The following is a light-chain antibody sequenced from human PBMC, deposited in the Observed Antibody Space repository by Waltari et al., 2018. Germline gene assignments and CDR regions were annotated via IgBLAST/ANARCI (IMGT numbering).Light chain of an antibody. Sequence: EIAMTQSPATLSVSPGEGVTLSCRASPDISTNLAWYQQKPGQAPRLLIFGASSRATGIPPRFSGSGSGTEFTLTISSLQSEDFAVYYCQQYNNWPPVITFGQGTRVEIK. CDR1: PDISTN. J-gene: IGKJ1*01. CDR2: GAS. CDR3: QQYNNWPPVIT. V-gene: IGKV3-15*01.